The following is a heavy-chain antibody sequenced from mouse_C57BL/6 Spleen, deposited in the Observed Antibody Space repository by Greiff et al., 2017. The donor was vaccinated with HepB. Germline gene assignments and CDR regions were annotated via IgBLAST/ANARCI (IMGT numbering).Heavy chain of an antibody. J-gene: IGHJ1*03. V-gene: IGHV1-12*01. CDR1: GYTFTSYN. CDR3: ASDSPHYYGSSWGYFDV. D-gene: IGHD1-1*01. CDR2: IYPGNGDT. Sequence: QVQLQQSGAELVRPGASVKMSCKASGYTFTSYNMHWVKQTPRQGLEWIGAIYPGNGDTSYNQKFKGKATLTVDKSSSTAYMQLSSLTSEDSAVYFCASDSPHYYGSSWGYFDVWGTGTTVTVSS.